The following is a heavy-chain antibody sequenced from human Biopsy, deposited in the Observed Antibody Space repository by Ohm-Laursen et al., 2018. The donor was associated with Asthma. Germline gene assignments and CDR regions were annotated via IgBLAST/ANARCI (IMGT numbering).Heavy chain of an antibody. CDR1: GSTLSTYA. CDR3: ARDMNRDGWYFDY. V-gene: IGHV3-30-3*01. J-gene: IGHJ4*02. Sequence: SLRLSCLASGSTLSTYAIHWVRPAPGQGLAWVAVISYDGSNKYYADSVKGRFTISRDNSKNTLYLQMNSLRGDDTAVYYCARDMNRDGWYFDYWGQGTLVTVSS. CDR2: ISYDGSNK. D-gene: IGHD5-24*01.